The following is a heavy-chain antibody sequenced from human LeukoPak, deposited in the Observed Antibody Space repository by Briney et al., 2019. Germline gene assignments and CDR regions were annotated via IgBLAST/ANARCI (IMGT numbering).Heavy chain of an antibody. D-gene: IGHD6-13*01. Sequence: SETLSLTCTVSGGSISSSSYYWGWIRQPPGKGLERIGSIYYSGSTCYNPSLKSRVTISVDTSKNQFSLKLSSVTAADTAVYYCASGSGREQQLVLGYWGQGTLVTVSS. CDR1: GGSISSSSYY. J-gene: IGHJ4*02. CDR2: IYYSGST. CDR3: ASGSGREQQLVLGY. V-gene: IGHV4-39*01.